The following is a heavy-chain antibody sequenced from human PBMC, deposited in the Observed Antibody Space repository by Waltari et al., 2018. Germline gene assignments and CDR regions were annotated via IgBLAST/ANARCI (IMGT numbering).Heavy chain of an antibody. J-gene: IGHJ4*02. CDR1: GFTFSSYA. Sequence: EVQLLESGGGLVQPGGSLRLPFSCPGFTFSSYAMSWVRQAPGKGLEWVSAISGSGGSTYYADSVKGRFTISRDNSKNTLYLQMNSLRAEDTAVYYCAKQPTKSVLLGTIDYWGQGTLVTVSS. CDR2: ISGSGGST. CDR3: AKQPTKSVLLGTIDY. D-gene: IGHD3-10*01. V-gene: IGHV3-23*01.